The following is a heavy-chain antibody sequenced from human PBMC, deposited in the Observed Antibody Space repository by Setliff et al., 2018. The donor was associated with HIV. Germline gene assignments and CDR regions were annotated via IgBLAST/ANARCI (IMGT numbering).Heavy chain of an antibody. CDR1: GYSFTSYG. D-gene: IGHD1-26*01. CDR3: ARELGAKNDAFDF. Sequence: ASVKVSCKASGYSFTSYGISWVRQAPGQGLEWMGWISAYNGNKNYAQKIQDRLTMTTDTSTSTAYMELRSLRSDDTAVYYCARELGAKNDAFDFWGQGTMVTVSS. CDR2: ISAYNGNK. J-gene: IGHJ3*01. V-gene: IGHV1-18*01.